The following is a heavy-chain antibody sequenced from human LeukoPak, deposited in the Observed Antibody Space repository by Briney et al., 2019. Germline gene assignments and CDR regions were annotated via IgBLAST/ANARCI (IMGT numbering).Heavy chain of an antibody. D-gene: IGHD2-8*01. CDR2: IYHSGSA. V-gene: IGHV4-38-2*01. Sequence: SETLSLTCAVSGYSISSGYYWGWIRQPPGKGLEWIGSIYHSGSAYYNPSLKSRVTISVDTSKNQFSLKLSSVTAADTAVYYCARHMSQDIVLITNWGQGTLVTVSS. CDR3: ARHMSQDIVLITN. J-gene: IGHJ4*02. CDR1: GYSISSGYY.